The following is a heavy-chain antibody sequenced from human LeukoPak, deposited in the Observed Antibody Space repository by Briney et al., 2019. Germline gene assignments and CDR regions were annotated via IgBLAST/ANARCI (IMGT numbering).Heavy chain of an antibody. V-gene: IGHV1-69*04. Sequence: SVKVSCKASGGTFSSYTISWVRQAPGQGLEWMGRIIPILGIANCAQKFQGRVTITADKSTSTAYMELSSLRSEDTAVYYCAREAPTYYYDSSGYYSVYWGQGTLVTVSS. CDR1: GGTFSSYT. J-gene: IGHJ4*02. CDR3: AREAPTYYYDSSGYYSVY. CDR2: IIPILGIA. D-gene: IGHD3-22*01.